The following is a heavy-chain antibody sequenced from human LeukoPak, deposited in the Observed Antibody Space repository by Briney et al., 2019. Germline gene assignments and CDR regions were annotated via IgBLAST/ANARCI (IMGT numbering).Heavy chain of an antibody. V-gene: IGHV1-69*05. CDR2: IIPIFGTA. Sequence: ASVKVSCKASGGTFSSYAISWVRQAPGQGLEWMGRIIPIFGTANYAQKFQGRVTITTDESTSTAYMELSSLRSEDTAVYYCARGEAAAAVPYYYHYYMDVWGKGTTVTVSS. CDR3: ARGEAAAAVPYYYHYYMDV. CDR1: GGTFSSYA. J-gene: IGHJ6*03. D-gene: IGHD6-13*01.